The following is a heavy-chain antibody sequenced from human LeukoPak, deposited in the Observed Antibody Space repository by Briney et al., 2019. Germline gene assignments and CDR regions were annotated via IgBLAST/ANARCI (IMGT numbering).Heavy chain of an antibody. J-gene: IGHJ6*03. D-gene: IGHD6-25*01. CDR1: GYTFTGYY. CDR2: INPNSGGT. Sequence: ASVKVSCKASGYTFTGYYMHWVRQAPGQGLEWMGWINPNSGGTNYAQKFQGRVTMTRDTSISTAYMELSRLRSDDTAVYYCARDGTPNYRSGWVYMDVWGKGTTVTISS. CDR3: ARDGTPNYRSGWVYMDV. V-gene: IGHV1-2*02.